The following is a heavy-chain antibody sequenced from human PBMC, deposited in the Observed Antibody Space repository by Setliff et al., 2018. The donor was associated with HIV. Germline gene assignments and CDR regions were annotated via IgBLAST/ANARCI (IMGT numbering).Heavy chain of an antibody. CDR2: VDPKREER. D-gene: IGHD6-6*01. Sequence: ASVKVSCKASGYTFTDRNIHWVQQAPGKGLEWMGRVDPKREERQYAERFQGRVTIAADTNTATAYMELRKMTSDDTAVYYCVVYSRSSGMGYWGQGTLVTVSS. CDR3: VVYSRSSGMGY. J-gene: IGHJ4*02. CDR1: GYTFTDRN. V-gene: IGHV1-69-2*01.